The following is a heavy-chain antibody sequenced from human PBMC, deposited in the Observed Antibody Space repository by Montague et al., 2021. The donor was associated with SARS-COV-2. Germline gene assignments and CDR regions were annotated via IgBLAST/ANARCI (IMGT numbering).Heavy chain of an antibody. Sequence: SLRLSCAASGFTFSSYSMNLFRQAPVKGLEWVSSISSSSSYIYYSDSVKGRFTISRDNAKNSLYLQMNSLRAEDTAVYYCARDLGGGWYPNFDYWGQGTLVTVSS. CDR2: ISSSSSYI. V-gene: IGHV3-21*01. CDR3: ARDLGGGWYPNFDY. J-gene: IGHJ4*02. CDR1: GFTFSSYS. D-gene: IGHD6-19*01.